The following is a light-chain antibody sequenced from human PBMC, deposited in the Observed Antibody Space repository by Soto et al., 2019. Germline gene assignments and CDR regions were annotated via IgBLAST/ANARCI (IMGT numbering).Light chain of an antibody. V-gene: IGKV3-20*01. J-gene: IGKJ1*01. CDR3: QQYHNSPLT. CDR1: QSVSSNY. Sequence: PGERATLSFRASQSVSSNYLAWYQQKPGQAPRVLIYGASSRTTGIPDRFSGSGSGTDFTLTISRLEPEDFAVYYCQQYHNSPLTFGQGTKVDIK. CDR2: GAS.